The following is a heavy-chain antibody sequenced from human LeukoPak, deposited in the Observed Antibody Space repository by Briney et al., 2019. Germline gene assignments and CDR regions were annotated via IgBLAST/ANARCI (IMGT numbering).Heavy chain of an antibody. J-gene: IGHJ5*02. CDR2: IYHSGST. CDR3: ARRGLVRDQENWFDP. CDR1: GFIVSSNY. V-gene: IGHV4-4*02. Sequence: PGGSLRLSCAASGFIVSSNYMAWVRQPPGKGLEWIGEIYHSGSTNYNPSLKSRVTISVDKSKNQFSLKLSSVTAADTAVYYCARRGLVRDQENWFDPWGQGTLVTVSS. D-gene: IGHD3-10*01.